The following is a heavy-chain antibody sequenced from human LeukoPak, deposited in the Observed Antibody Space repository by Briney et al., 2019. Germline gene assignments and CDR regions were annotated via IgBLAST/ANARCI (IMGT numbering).Heavy chain of an antibody. CDR2: IYYSGST. CDR1: GGSISSYY. V-gene: IGHV4-59*01. CDR3: ARTWSGGSSWRTFDY. D-gene: IGHD6-13*01. J-gene: IGHJ4*02. Sequence: PSETLSLTCTVSGGSISSYYWSWIRQPPGKGLEWIGYIYYSGSTNYNPSLKSRVTISVDTSKNQFSLKLSSVTVADTAVYYCARTWSGGSSWRTFDYWGQGTLVTVSS.